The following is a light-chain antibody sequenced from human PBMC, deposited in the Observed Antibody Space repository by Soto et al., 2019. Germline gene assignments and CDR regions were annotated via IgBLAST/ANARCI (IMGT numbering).Light chain of an antibody. J-gene: IGKJ4*01. Sequence: EIVLTQSPATLSLSPGERATLSCRASQSVSSYLVWYQQKPGQAPRLLIYDTSNRAAGIPPRFRGSGSGTDFTLTISSLEPEDFAVYYCQQRSAWPLTFGGGTNVEIK. CDR2: DTS. CDR1: QSVSSY. CDR3: QQRSAWPLT. V-gene: IGKV3-11*01.